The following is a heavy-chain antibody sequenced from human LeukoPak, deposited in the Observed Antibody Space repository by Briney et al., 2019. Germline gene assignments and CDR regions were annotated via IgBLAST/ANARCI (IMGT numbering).Heavy chain of an antibody. D-gene: IGHD2-15*01. J-gene: IGHJ5*02. CDR2: XXXSGST. CDR1: RGXIXXXX. CDR3: AREREYCSGGSCRRWFDP. V-gene: IGHV4-4*07. Sequence: SETLSLTCSXSRGXIXXXXXXXXXQXAXXXLXXXXXXXXSGSTKFNSSLKSRXXXSXXTSKNXFSLKLSSVTAADTAVYYCAREREYCSGGSCRRWFDPWGQGTLVTVSS.